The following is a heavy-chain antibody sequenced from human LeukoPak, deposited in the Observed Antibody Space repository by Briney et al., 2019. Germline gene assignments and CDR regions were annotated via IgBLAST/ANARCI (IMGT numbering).Heavy chain of an antibody. CDR1: GYTFTGHY. V-gene: IGHV1-2*06. Sequence: ASVKVSCKASGYTFTGHYMHWVRQAPGQGLEWMGRINPNSGGTNYAQKFQGRVTMTRDTSISTAYMELSRLRSDDTAVYYCARNVSRSGFDPWSQGTLVTVSS. J-gene: IGHJ5*02. CDR3: ARNVSRSGFDP. D-gene: IGHD2-15*01. CDR2: INPNSGGT.